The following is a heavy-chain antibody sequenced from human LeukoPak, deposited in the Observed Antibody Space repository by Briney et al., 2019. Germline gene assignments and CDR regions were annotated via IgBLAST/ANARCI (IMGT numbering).Heavy chain of an antibody. Sequence: ASVKVSCKASGYTFTGYYMHWVRQAPGQGLEWMGWINPNSGGTNYAQKSQGGVTMTRDTSISTAYMELSRLRSDDTAVYYCARAPNRIAAAGSPGPYWGQGTLVTVSS. CDR1: GYTFTGYY. CDR3: ARAPNRIAAAGSPGPY. D-gene: IGHD6-13*01. V-gene: IGHV1-2*02. J-gene: IGHJ4*02. CDR2: INPNSGGT.